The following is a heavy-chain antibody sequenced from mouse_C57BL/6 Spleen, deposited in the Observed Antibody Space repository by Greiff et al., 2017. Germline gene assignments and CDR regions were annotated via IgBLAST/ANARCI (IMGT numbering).Heavy chain of an antibody. D-gene: IGHD4-1*01. CDR2: IDPENGDT. Sequence: VQLQQSGAELVRPGASVKLSCTASGFNIKDDYMHWVKQRPEQGLEWIGWIDPENGDTEYASKFQGKATITADPSSNTAYLQLSSLTSEDTAVYYCTTGTWFAYWGQGTLVTVSA. V-gene: IGHV14-4*01. CDR1: GFNIKDDY. J-gene: IGHJ3*01. CDR3: TTGTWFAY.